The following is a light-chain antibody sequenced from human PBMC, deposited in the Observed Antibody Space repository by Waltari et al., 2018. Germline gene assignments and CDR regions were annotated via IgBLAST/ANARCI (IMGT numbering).Light chain of an antibody. CDR3: QQYDHMPIT. CDR1: QDIANY. V-gene: IGKV1-33*01. Sequence: DTQMTQSPPSLSASVGDRVTITCQASQDIANYLGWYQKKPGKAPKRLIYDASTLATGVPSRFSGRGSGTDFTLIITGLQPEDVATYYCQQYDHMPITFGQGTRAEIE. J-gene: IGKJ5*01. CDR2: DAS.